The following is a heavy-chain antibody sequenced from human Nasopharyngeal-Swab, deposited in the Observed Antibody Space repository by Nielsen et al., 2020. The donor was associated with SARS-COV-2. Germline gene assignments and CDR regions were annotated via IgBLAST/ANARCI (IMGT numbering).Heavy chain of an antibody. CDR2: ISSSSSYI. CDR3: ARDGLDYDFWSAYFMDV. D-gene: IGHD3-3*01. CDR1: GFVFSGSA. J-gene: IGHJ6*02. Sequence: LSLTCAASGFVFSGSAIHWVRQAPGKGLEWVSSISSSSSYIYYADSVKGRFTISRDNAKNSLYLQMNSLRAEDTAMYYCARDGLDYDFWSAYFMDVWGQGTTVTVSS. V-gene: IGHV3-21*01.